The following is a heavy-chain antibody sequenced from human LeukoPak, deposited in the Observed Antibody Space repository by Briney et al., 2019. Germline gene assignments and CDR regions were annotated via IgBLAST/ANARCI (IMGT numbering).Heavy chain of an antibody. Sequence: VGLLRLTCAASGFTFSDDNMSWIRQAPGKKLEWVSYISSSGSTIYYADSVKGRFTISRDNAKNSLYLQMNSMRAEDTAVYYCARVVGATNPPYYHYGMDVWGQGTTVTVSS. CDR3: ARVVGATNPPYYHYGMDV. CDR2: ISSSGSTI. D-gene: IGHD1-26*01. CDR1: GFTFSDDN. J-gene: IGHJ6*02. V-gene: IGHV3-11*01.